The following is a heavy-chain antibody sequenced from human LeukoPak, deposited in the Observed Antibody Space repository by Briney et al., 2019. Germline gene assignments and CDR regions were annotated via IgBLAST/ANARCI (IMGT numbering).Heavy chain of an antibody. D-gene: IGHD3-10*02. CDR1: GYTFTSYY. J-gene: IGHJ4*02. CDR2: INPNSGGT. V-gene: IGHV1-2*02. CDR3: ARGSVRGEDFDY. Sequence: ASVKVSCKASGYTFTSYYMHWVRQAPGQGLEWMGWINPNSGGTNYAQKFQGRVTMTRDTSISTAYMELSRLRSDDTAVCYCARGSVRGEDFDYWGQGTLVTVSS.